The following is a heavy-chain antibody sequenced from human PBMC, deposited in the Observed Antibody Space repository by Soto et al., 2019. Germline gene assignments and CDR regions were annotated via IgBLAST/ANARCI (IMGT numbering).Heavy chain of an antibody. D-gene: IGHD3-16*01. V-gene: IGHV2-5*02. CDR2: IYWDDDK. CDR3: AHIPNYYQYDWFDP. Sequence: QITLKESGPTLVKPTQTLTLTCTFSGFSLTTRGVGVGWIRQPPGKALECLALIYWDDDKRYSPSLQSRLSTXKXTXRNQVDLTMINVDPVDTATYYCAHIPNYYQYDWFDPWGQGTLVSVSS. J-gene: IGHJ5*02. CDR1: GFSLTTRGVG.